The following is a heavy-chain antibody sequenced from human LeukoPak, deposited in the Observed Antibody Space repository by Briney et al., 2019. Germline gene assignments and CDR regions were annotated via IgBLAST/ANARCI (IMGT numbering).Heavy chain of an antibody. V-gene: IGHV3-11*04. CDR1: GFTFSDSY. J-gene: IGHJ5*01. Sequence: GGSLRLSCAASGFTFSDSYMAWVRQAPGKGVEWVAYISGSGHDINYSDSVKGRFTISRDNAKNSLYLQMSSLRVEDTAVYYCTRDPRHFDSCGQGTLVTVSS. CDR2: ISGSGHDI. CDR3: TRDPRHFDS. D-gene: IGHD6-6*01.